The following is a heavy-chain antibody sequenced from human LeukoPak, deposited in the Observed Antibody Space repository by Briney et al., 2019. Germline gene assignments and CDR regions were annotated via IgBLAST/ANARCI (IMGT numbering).Heavy chain of an antibody. CDR3: ATSPFRYYFDY. Sequence: SETLSLTCAVYGGSFSGYYWSWIRQPPGKGLEWIGYIYYSGSTNYNPSLKSRVTISVDTSKNQFSLKLSSVTAADTAVYYCATSPFRYYFDYWGQGTLVTVSS. J-gene: IGHJ4*02. CDR1: GGSFSGYY. CDR2: IYYSGST. V-gene: IGHV4-59*08.